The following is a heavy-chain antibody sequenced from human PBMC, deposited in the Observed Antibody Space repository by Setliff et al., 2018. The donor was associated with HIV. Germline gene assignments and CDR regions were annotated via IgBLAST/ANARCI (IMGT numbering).Heavy chain of an antibody. J-gene: IGHJ4*02. V-gene: IGHV1-69*05. Sequence: GASVKVSCKASGGTFSSYAISWVRQAPGQGLEWMGGIIPIFGTANYAQKFQGRVTITTDESTSTAYMELSSLRSEDTAVYYCARDSGSYSADYYFDYWGQGTLVTVSS. D-gene: IGHD1-26*01. CDR2: IIPIFGTA. CDR1: GGTFSSYA. CDR3: ARDSGSYSADYYFDY.